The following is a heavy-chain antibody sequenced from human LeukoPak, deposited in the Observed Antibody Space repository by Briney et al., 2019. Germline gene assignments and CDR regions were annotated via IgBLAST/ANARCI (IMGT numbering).Heavy chain of an antibody. V-gene: IGHV4-34*01. CDR1: GGSFSGYY. D-gene: IGHD3-3*01. J-gene: IGHJ5*01. Sequence: SETLSLTCAVYGGSFSGYYWSWIRQPPGKGLEWIGEINHSGSTNYNPSLKSRVTISVDTSKNRFSLKLSSVTAADTAVYYCARQGFRRFDPWGQGTLVTVSS. CDR3: ARQGFRRFDP. CDR2: INHSGST.